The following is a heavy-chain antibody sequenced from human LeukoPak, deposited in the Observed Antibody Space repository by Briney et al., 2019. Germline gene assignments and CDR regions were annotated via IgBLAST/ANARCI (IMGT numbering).Heavy chain of an antibody. CDR1: GFTFSSYG. CDR2: IWYDGSNK. CDR3: ARGDGPYYYYYGMDV. V-gene: IGHV3-30*19. Sequence: PGGSLRLSCAASGFTFSSYGMHWVRQAPGKGLEWVAVIWYDGSNKYYADSVKGRITISRDNSKNTLYLQMNSLRAEDTAVYYCARGDGPYYYYYGMDVWGQGTTVTVSS. J-gene: IGHJ6*02.